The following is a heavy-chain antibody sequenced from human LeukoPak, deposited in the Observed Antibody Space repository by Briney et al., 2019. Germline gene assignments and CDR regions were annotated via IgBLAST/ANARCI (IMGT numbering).Heavy chain of an antibody. D-gene: IGHD3-10*01. CDR2: INHSGST. CDR1: GGSFSGYY. Sequence: SETLSLTCAVYGGSFSGYYWSWIRQPPGKGLEWIGEINHSGSTNYNPSLKSRVTISVDTSKTQFSLKLSSVTAADTAVYYCARSPYYGSGSYYNPSIEYFQHWGQGTLVTVSS. J-gene: IGHJ1*01. V-gene: IGHV4-34*01. CDR3: ARSPYYGSGSYYNPSIEYFQH.